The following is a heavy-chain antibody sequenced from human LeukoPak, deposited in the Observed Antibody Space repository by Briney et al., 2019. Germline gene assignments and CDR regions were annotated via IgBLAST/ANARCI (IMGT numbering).Heavy chain of an antibody. CDR1: GGSFSGYY. CDR2: INHSGST. J-gene: IGHJ4*02. CDR3: ARAGYDSSGYHSQDFDY. V-gene: IGHV4-34*01. D-gene: IGHD3-22*01. Sequence: PSEALSLTCAVYGGSFSGYYWSWIRQPPGKGLEWIGEINHSGSTNYNPSLKSRVTISVDTSKNQFSLKLSSVTAADTAVCYCARAGYDSSGYHSQDFDYWGQGTLVTVSS.